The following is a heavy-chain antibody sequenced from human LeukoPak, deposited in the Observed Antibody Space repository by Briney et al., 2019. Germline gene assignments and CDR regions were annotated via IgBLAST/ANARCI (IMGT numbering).Heavy chain of an antibody. J-gene: IGHJ4*02. CDR2: INSDGSTT. CDR1: GFTFRTYR. D-gene: IGHD6-13*01. CDR3: ARGSDSTWYNPFHY. V-gene: IGHV3-74*01. Sequence: PGGTLRLSCAASGFTFRTYRMHWVRQAPGKGLVWVSRINSDGSTTTYADSVKGRFTISRDNAKNTLYLLMNSLRGEDTAVYYCARGSDSTWYNPFHYWGQGTLVTVSS.